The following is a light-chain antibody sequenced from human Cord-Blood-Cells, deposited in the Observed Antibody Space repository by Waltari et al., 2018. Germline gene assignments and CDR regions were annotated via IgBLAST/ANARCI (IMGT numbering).Light chain of an antibody. V-gene: IGLV2-23*01. CDR1: SSDVGSYNI. CDR3: CSYAGSRV. CDR2: EGS. J-gene: IGLJ3*02. Sequence: QSALTQPASVSGSPGQSITISCTGTSSDVGSYNIVSWYQQHPGKAPKLMIYEGSKRPSGVSYRFSGSKSGNTASLTIAGLQAEDEADYYCCSYAGSRVFGGGTKLTVL.